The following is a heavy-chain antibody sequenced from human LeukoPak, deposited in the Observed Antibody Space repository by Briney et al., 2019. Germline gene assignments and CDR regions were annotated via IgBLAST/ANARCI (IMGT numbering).Heavy chain of an antibody. CDR1: GFTFNTYT. CDR2: ISSSSSTI. V-gene: IGHV3-48*01. D-gene: IGHD3-3*01. CDR3: ARAPPTILHYYYMDV. J-gene: IGHJ6*03. Sequence: PGGSLRLSCAASGFTFNTYTMNWVRQAPGKGLEWVSYISSSSSTIYYADSVKGRFTISRDNAKNSLYLQMNSLRAEDTAVYYCARAPPTILHYYYMDVWGKGTTVTVSS.